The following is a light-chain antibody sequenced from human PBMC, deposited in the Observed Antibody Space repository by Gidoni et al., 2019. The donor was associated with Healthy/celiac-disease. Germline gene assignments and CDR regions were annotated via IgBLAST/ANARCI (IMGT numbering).Light chain of an antibody. Sequence: DIVMTQSPLSLPVTPGEPASISCRSSQSLLHSNGYNYLDWYLQKPGQSPQLLIYLGFNRASGVPDSFSGSGSGTDFTLKISRVEAEDVGVYYCMQARQTPLTFXXXTRLEIK. CDR2: LGF. CDR1: QSLLHSNGYNY. J-gene: IGKJ5*01. V-gene: IGKV2-28*01. CDR3: MQARQTPLT.